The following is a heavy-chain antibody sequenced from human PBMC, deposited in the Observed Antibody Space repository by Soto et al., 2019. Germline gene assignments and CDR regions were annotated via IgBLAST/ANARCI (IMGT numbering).Heavy chain of an antibody. CDR1: GYTFIGQY. CDR2: INPRCGGT. CDR3: ARLLGVHNTQPCWLGYYTY. Sequence: ASVKVFCKASGYTFIGQYIHWVRQAPGQGLEWMGIINPRCGGTTYALKSQGRGGMTSDAATRTVCVELSSLISEDTAIYFCARLLGVHNTQPCWLGYYTYWG. J-gene: IGHJ4*01. V-gene: IGHV1-46*01. D-gene: IGHD3-3*01.